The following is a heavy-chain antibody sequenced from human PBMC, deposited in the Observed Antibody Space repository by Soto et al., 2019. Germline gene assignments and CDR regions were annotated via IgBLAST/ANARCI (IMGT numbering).Heavy chain of an antibody. D-gene: IGHD1-26*01. J-gene: IGHJ6*02. Sequence: ASVKVSCTASGYTFSTYSMHWVRQAPGHSLEWMGWINGATGQTRSSQRFQDRVTITRDTSASTAYMELSGLRSGDTAVYYCARGKGRDENYYYYGMDIWGQGTTVTVSS. V-gene: IGHV1-3*01. CDR3: ARGKGRDENYYYYGMDI. CDR2: INGATGQT. CDR1: GYTFSTYS.